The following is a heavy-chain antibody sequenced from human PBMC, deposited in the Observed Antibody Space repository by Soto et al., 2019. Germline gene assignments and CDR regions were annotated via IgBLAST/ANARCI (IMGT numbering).Heavy chain of an antibody. D-gene: IGHD3-16*02. CDR2: MHDGGST. CDR3: ARRFIVRGNSYFDH. CDR1: GDSIIGYY. V-gene: IGHV4-59*01. Sequence: SETLSLTCTVSGDSIIGYYCSWIRQPPWKGLEWIAYMHDGGSTNYNPSLKSRVTISVDTSKNQVSLKLSSMTAADTAVYYCARRFIVRGNSYFDHWGQGILVAVSS. J-gene: IGHJ4*02.